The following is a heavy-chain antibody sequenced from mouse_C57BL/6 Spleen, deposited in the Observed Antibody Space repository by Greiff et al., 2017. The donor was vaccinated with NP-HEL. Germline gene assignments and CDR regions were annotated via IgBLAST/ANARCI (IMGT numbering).Heavy chain of an antibody. V-gene: IGHV5-17*01. CDR1: GFTFSDYG. J-gene: IGHJ4*01. Sequence: EVQLVESGGGLVKPGGSLKLSCAASGFTFSDYGMHWVRQAPEKGLEWVAYISSGSSTIYYADTVKGRFTISRDNAKNTLFLQMTSLRSEDTAMYYCARRDGYYPSYYAMDYWGQGTSVTVSS. D-gene: IGHD2-3*01. CDR2: ISSGSSTI. CDR3: ARRDGYYPSYYAMDY.